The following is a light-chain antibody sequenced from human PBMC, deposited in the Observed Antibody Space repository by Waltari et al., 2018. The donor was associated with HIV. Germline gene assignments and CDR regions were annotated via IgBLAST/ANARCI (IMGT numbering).Light chain of an antibody. V-gene: IGKV4-1*01. CDR2: WAS. Sequence: GSLGERATINCKSSQSIFYSSRNANYLAWYQQKPGQSPKLLIYWASSRASGVPDRFSGSGSRTDFTLSISSLQSEDVAVYFCQQYYSTPPTFGQGTRVEIK. J-gene: IGKJ1*01. CDR1: QSIFYSSRNANY. CDR3: QQYYSTPPT.